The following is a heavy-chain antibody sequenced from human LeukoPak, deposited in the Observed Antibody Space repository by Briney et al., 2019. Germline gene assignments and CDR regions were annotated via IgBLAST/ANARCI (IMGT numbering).Heavy chain of an antibody. Sequence: ASVKVSCKASGYTFTSYGISWVRQAPGQGLEWMGWISAYNGNTNYAQKLQGRVTMTTDTSTSTAYMELRSLRSDDTAVYYCARGAANLDYYYYGIDVWGQGATVTVSS. CDR2: ISAYNGNT. CDR3: ARGAANLDYYYYGIDV. V-gene: IGHV1-18*01. CDR1: GYTFTSYG. J-gene: IGHJ6*02.